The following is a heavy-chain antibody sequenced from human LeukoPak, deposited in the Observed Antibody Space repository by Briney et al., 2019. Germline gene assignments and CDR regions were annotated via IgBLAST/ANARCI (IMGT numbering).Heavy chain of an antibody. J-gene: IGHJ6*02. Sequence: KPSETLSLTCTVSGGSISSYYWSWIRQPPGKGLEWIGYIYYSGSTNYNPSLKSRVTISVDTSKNQFSLKLSSVTAADTAVYYCARDKQMGYYYYYGMDVWGQGTTVTVSS. CDR3: ARDKQMGYYYYYGMDV. CDR1: GGSISSYY. V-gene: IGHV4-59*01. D-gene: IGHD6-13*01. CDR2: IYYSGST.